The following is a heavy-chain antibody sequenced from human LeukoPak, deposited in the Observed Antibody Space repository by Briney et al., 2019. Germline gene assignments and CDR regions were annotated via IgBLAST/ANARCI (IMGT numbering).Heavy chain of an antibody. Sequence: ASVKVSCKVSGYTLTELSMHWVRQAPGKGLEWMGGFDPEDGETIYAQKFQGRVTMTEDTSTGTAYMELSSLRSEDTAVYYCATEVYGGPTRENWFDPWGQGTLVTVSS. CDR1: GYTLTELS. CDR2: FDPEDGET. V-gene: IGHV1-24*01. CDR3: ATEVYGGPTRENWFDP. J-gene: IGHJ5*02. D-gene: IGHD4-23*01.